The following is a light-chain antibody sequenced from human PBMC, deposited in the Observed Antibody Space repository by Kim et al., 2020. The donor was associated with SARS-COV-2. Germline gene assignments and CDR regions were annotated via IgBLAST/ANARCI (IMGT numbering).Light chain of an antibody. J-gene: IGLJ2*01. CDR2: GKN. V-gene: IGLV3-19*01. CDR3: NSRDSSGNPHVV. CDR1: SLRSYY. Sequence: SSELTQDPAVSVALGQTVRITCQGDSLRSYYASWYQQKPGQAPVLVIYGKNNRPSGIPDRFSGSSSGNTASLTITGAQAEDEADYYCNSRDSSGNPHVVFGGATQLTVL.